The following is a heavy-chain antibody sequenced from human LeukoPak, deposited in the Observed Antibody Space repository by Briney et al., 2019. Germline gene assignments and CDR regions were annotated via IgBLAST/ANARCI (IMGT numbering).Heavy chain of an antibody. CDR2: ISSSSLYI. Sequence: GGSLRLSCAASGFTLSTYSLNWVRQAPGKGLEWVSSISSSSLYIYYADSVKGRFTISRDNAKNSLYLQMNSLRAEDTAVYYCAREYCSGGSCYVDYWGQGTLVTVSS. V-gene: IGHV3-21*01. CDR1: GFTLSTYS. CDR3: AREYCSGGSCYVDY. J-gene: IGHJ4*02. D-gene: IGHD2-15*01.